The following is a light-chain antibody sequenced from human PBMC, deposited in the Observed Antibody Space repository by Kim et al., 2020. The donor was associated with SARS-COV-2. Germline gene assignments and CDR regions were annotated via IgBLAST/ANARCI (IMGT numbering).Light chain of an antibody. Sequence: IRMTQSPSSFSASTGDRVTITCRASQGISSYLAWYQQKPGKAPKLLIYAASTLQSGVPSRFSGSGSGTDFTLTISCLQSEDFATYYCQQYYSYPRTFGGGTKVDIK. CDR2: AAS. CDR1: QGISSY. V-gene: IGKV1-8*01. J-gene: IGKJ4*01. CDR3: QQYYSYPRT.